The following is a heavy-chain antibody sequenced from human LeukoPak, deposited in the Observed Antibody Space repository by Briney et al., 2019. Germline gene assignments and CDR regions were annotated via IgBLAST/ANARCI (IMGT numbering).Heavy chain of an antibody. V-gene: IGHV1-18*01. Sequence: ASVKVSCKASGYTFISYGISWVRQAPGQGLEWMGWISAYNGNTNYAQKLQSRVTMTTDTSTSTAYKELRSLRSDDTAVYYCARDSSRGYSGYESDYWGQGTLATVSS. D-gene: IGHD5-12*01. CDR3: ARDSSRGYSGYESDY. CDR1: GYTFISYG. CDR2: ISAYNGNT. J-gene: IGHJ4*02.